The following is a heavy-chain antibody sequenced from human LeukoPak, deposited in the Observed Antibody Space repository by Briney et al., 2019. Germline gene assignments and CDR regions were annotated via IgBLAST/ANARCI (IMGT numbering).Heavy chain of an antibody. V-gene: IGHV4-59*12. CDR3: ARVARYGGYTQYFQP. Sequence: SETLSLTCTAAGGSISNYYWSWFRQPPGKGLEWIASVYYSGNAYYNPSLKSRFTISVDTSKNQFSLRLTSVTAADTAVYYCARVARYGGYTQYFQPWGQGTLVTVSS. D-gene: IGHD4-23*01. J-gene: IGHJ1*01. CDR2: VYYSGNA. CDR1: GGSISNYY.